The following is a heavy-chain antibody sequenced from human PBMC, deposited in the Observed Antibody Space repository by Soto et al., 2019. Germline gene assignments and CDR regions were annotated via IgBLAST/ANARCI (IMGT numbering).Heavy chain of an antibody. Sequence: EVQLVESGGGLVKPGGSLRLSCAASGFTFSSYSMNWVRQAPGKGLEWVSSISSSRSYIYYADSVKGRFTISRDNAKNSLYLQMNSLRAEDTAVYYCARDLSYGDYSPHKGLDYCCQGTLVTVSS. J-gene: IGHJ4*02. CDR3: ARDLSYGDYSPHKGLDY. CDR1: GFTFSSYS. V-gene: IGHV3-21*01. D-gene: IGHD4-17*01. CDR2: ISSSRSYI.